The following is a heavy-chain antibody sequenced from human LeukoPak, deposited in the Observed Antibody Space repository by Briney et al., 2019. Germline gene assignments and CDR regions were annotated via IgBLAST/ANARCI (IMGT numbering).Heavy chain of an antibody. D-gene: IGHD6-19*01. CDR2: IGGSGGST. CDR1: GFTFSTYA. J-gene: IGHJ4*02. V-gene: IGHV3-23*01. Sequence: GGSLRLSCAASGFTFSTYAMGWVRQAPGKGLEWVSGIGGSGGSTYYADSAKGRFTISRDNSKNTLYLQMNSLRDEDTAVYYCGRGTRIAVAGTLFGYWGQGTLVTVSS. CDR3: GRGTRIAVAGTLFGY.